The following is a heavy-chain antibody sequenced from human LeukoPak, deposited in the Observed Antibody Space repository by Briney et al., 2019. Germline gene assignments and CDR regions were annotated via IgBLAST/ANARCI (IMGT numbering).Heavy chain of an antibody. J-gene: IGHJ4*02. Sequence: ASVKVSCKASGYTLTDYYMHWVRQAPGQGLEWMGRINPNSGGTNYAQKFQGRVTMTRDTSISTVYMELSRLRSDDTAVYYCARALDSSGLSLLLFDYWGQGTLVTVSS. CDR3: ARALDSSGLSLLLFDY. V-gene: IGHV1-2*06. D-gene: IGHD3-22*01. CDR2: INPNSGGT. CDR1: GYTLTDYY.